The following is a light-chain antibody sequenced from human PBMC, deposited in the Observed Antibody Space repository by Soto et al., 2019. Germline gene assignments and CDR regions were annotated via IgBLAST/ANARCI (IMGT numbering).Light chain of an antibody. V-gene: IGLV2-14*01. CDR1: SSDVGAYNY. J-gene: IGLJ1*01. CDR3: SSYTSRSTLV. Sequence: QSVLTQPRSVSGSPGQSVTISCTGTSSDVGAYNYVSWYQQHPGKAPKLMIYEVSNRPSGVSNRFSGSKSGNTASLTISGLQAEDEADYYCSSYTSRSTLVFGTGTKLTVL. CDR2: EVS.